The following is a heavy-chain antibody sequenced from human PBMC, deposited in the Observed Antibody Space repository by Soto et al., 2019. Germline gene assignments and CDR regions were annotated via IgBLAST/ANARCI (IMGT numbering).Heavy chain of an antibody. Sequence: SLRLSCAASGLFFSDYYLSWTRQAPGKALECVAYISGTGDTKYYADSVTGRFTISRDNPKDSLYLQMNSLRPEDAAVYYCAIGGGQIYYKGLDVWGQGTTVTVSS. CDR2: ISGTGDTK. CDR3: AIGGGQIYYKGLDV. CDR1: GLFFSDYY. V-gene: IGHV3-11*01. J-gene: IGHJ6*02. D-gene: IGHD3-10*01.